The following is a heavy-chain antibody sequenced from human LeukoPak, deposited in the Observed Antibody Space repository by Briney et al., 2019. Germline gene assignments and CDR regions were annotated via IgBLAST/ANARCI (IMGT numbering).Heavy chain of an antibody. CDR1: GFTFSGSA. V-gene: IGHV3-73*01. J-gene: IGHJ5*02. CDR2: IRSKANSYAT. CDR3: TTGRQTNIAVDGKGKDWFDP. Sequence: GGSLRLSCAASGFTFSGSAMHWVRQASGKGLEWVGRIRSKANSYATAYAASVKGRFTISRDDSKNTAYLQMNSLKAEDTAVYYCTTGRQTNIAVDGKGKDWFDPWGQGTLVTVSS. D-gene: IGHD6-19*01.